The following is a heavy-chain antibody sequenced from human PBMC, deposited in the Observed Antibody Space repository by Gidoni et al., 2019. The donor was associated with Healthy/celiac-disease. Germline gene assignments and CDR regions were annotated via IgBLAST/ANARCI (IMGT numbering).Heavy chain of an antibody. Sequence: QVQLVESGGGVVQPGRSLRLSCAASVFTFSSYAMHWVRQAPGKGLEWVAVISYDGSNKYYADSVKGRFTISRDNSKNTLYLQMNSLRAEDTAVYYCARQRLVPYYFDYWGQGTLVTVCS. CDR1: VFTFSSYA. CDR2: ISYDGSNK. D-gene: IGHD3-9*01. J-gene: IGHJ4*02. V-gene: IGHV3-30-3*01. CDR3: ARQRLVPYYFDY.